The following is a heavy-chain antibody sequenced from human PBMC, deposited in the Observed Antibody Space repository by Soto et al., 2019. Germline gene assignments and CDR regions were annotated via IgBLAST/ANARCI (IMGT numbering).Heavy chain of an antibody. CDR2: INPNSGGT. CDR1: GYTFTGYY. J-gene: IGHJ6*02. CDR3: ARAAGATIVDYYYGMDV. V-gene: IGHV1-2*04. D-gene: IGHD1-26*01. Sequence: ASVKVSCKASGYTFTGYYMHWVRQAPGQGLEWMGWINPNSGGTNYAQKFQGWVTMTRDTSISTAYMELSRLRSDDTAVYYCARAAGATIVDYYYGMDVWGQGTTVTVSS.